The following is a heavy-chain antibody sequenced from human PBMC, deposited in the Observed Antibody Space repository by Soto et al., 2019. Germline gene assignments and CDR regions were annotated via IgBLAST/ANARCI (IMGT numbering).Heavy chain of an antibody. J-gene: IGHJ4*02. CDR1: GFTFSGSA. Sequence: EVQLVESGGGLVQPGGSLKLSCAASGFTFSGSAMHWVRQASGKGLEWVGRIRSKANSYATAFAESVKGRFTISRDDSKNTAYLQMNSLKTEDTAVYYCTSGYSSSWPPHWGQGTLVTVSS. CDR2: IRSKANSYAT. D-gene: IGHD6-13*01. CDR3: TSGYSSSWPPH. V-gene: IGHV3-73*02.